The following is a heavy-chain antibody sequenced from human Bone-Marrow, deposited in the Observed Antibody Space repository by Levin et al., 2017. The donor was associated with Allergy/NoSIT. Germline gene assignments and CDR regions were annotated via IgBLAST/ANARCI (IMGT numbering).Heavy chain of an antibody. D-gene: IGHD5/OR15-5a*01. CDR3: ARALRLSPNWFDP. CDR2: ISSSGSTI. V-gene: IGHV3-11*01. Sequence: GGSLRLSCAASGFTFSDYYMSWIRQAPGKGLEWVSYISSSGSTIYYADSVKGRFTISRDNAKNSLYLQMNSLRAEDTAVYYCARALRLSPNWFDPWGQGTLVTVSS. J-gene: IGHJ5*02. CDR1: GFTFSDYY.